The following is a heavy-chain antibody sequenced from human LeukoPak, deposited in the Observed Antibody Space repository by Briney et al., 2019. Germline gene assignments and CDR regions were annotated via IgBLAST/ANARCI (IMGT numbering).Heavy chain of an antibody. CDR3: AKSDVLRFLEWLPDAFDI. J-gene: IGHJ3*02. D-gene: IGHD3-3*01. CDR2: LRFDRVEI. V-gene: IGHV3-30*02. Sequence: GGSLRLSCTVSGVTLNHHDMHWVRQAPGKGLEWVAYLRFDRVEIYYTDSVRGRFTISRDDSKNLVYLQMNSLRAEDTAVYYCAKSDVLRFLEWLPDAFDIWGQGTMVTVSS. CDR1: GVTLNHHD.